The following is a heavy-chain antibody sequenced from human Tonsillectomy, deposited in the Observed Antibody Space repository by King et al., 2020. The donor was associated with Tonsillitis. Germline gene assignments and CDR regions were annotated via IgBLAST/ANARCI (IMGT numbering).Heavy chain of an antibody. D-gene: IGHD3-10*01. CDR2: IRYDGSRK. CDR1: GFTFSSYG. Sequence: QVQLVESGGGVVQPGGSLRLSCAASGFTFSSYGMHWVRQAPGKGLEWVTFIRYDGSRKYYADSVKGRFAISRDTSKNTLYLQMHSLKTEDTAVYYCAKDPTGGWFGAELNYFEYWGQGTLVTVSS. J-gene: IGHJ4*02. V-gene: IGHV3-30*02. CDR3: AKDPTGGWFGAELNYFEY.